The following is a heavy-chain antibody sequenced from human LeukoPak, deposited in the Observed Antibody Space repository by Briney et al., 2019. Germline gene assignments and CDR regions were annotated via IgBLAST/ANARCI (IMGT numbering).Heavy chain of an antibody. CDR3: ARGTLYYGSESYDY. CDR2: ISGSGGST. J-gene: IGHJ4*02. V-gene: IGHV3-23*01. Sequence: PGGSLRLSCAASGFTFSSYDMSWVRQAPGKGLEWVSAISGSGGSTYYADSVKGRFTISRDNAKKSLYLQMKSLRAEDTAVYYCARGTLYYGSESYDYWGQGTLVAVSS. CDR1: GFTFSSYD. D-gene: IGHD3-10*01.